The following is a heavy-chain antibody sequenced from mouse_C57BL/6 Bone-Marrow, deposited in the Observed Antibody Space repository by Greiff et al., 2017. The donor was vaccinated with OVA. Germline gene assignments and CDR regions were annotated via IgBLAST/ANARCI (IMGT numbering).Heavy chain of an antibody. D-gene: IGHD1-1*01. V-gene: IGHV3-6*01. CDR3: AHYGSRNLDY. J-gene: IGHJ2*01. CDR2: ISYDGSN. CDR1: GYSITSGYY. Sequence: VQLKESGPGLVKPSQSLSLTCSVTGYSITSGYYWNWIRQFPGNKLEWMGYISYDGSNNYNPSLKNRISITRDTSKNQFFLKLNSVTTEDTATYYCAHYGSRNLDYWGQGTTLTVSS.